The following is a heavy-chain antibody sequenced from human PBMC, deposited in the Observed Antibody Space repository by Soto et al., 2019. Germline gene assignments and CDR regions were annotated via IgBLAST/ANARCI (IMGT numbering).Heavy chain of an antibody. J-gene: IGHJ4*02. CDR1: GGTSSSYA. V-gene: IGHV1-69*01. CDR2: IIPILDTT. D-gene: IGHD4-4*01. CDR3: XXXGTTVNRRFDF. Sequence: QVQVVQSGAEVKKPGSSVRVSCKASGGTSSSYAITWMRQAPGQGLEWMGGIIPILDTTDYAQKFQGRVTFTADESTSTVYMELSSLTSEDXXXXXXXXXGTTVNRRFDFWGQGTL.